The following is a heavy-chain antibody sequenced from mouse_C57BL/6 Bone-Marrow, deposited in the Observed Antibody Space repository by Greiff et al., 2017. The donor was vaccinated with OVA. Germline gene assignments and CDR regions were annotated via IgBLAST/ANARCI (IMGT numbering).Heavy chain of an antibody. D-gene: IGHD4-1*01. J-gene: IGHJ3*01. CDR2: IYPGDGDT. V-gene: IGHV1-82*01. CDR1: GYAFSSSW. Sequence: VQLQQSGPELVKPGASVKISCKASGYAFSSSWMNWVKQRPGKGLEWIGRIYPGDGDTNYNGKFKGKATLTADKSSSTAYMQLSSLTSEDSAVYFCVVTGTETYWGQGTLVTVSA. CDR3: VVTGTETY.